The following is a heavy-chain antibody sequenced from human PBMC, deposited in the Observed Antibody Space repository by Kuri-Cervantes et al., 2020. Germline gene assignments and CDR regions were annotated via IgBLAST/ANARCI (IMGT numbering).Heavy chain of an antibody. Sequence: LSLTCAASGFTFDDYAMHWVRQAPGKGLEWVSAISGSGDRTWYRDSVKGRFTISRDNSKSTLYVQMNSLRAEDTAIYYCSKGGGGPQQFNYWGQGTLVTVSS. V-gene: IGHV3-23*01. D-gene: IGHD2-15*01. CDR2: ISGSGDRT. CDR3: SKGGGGPQQFNY. J-gene: IGHJ4*02. CDR1: GFTFDDYA.